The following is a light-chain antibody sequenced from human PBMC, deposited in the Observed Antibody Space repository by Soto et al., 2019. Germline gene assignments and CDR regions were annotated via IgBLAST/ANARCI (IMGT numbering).Light chain of an antibody. Sequence: QPVLTQPPSVSGAPGQRVTISCTGNNSNLGAGYDVHWYHQLPGAAPKLVIFGNRNRPSGVPERFSGSKSGTSASLAITGLQAEDEADYYCQAYDYSLTAFVFGGGTKLTVL. J-gene: IGLJ3*02. CDR1: NSNLGAGYD. CDR2: GNR. V-gene: IGLV1-40*01. CDR3: QAYDYSLTAFV.